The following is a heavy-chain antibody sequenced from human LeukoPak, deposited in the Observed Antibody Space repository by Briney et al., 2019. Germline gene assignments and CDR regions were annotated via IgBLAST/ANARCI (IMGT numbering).Heavy chain of an antibody. V-gene: IGHV3-23*01. J-gene: IGHJ1*01. CDR1: GFTFSSYA. CDR3: ARDTLITLVRGGLDYFQH. CDR2: ISGSGGST. Sequence: GGSLRLSCAASGFTFSSYAMSWVRQAPGKGLEWVSAISGSGGSTYYADSVKGRFTISRDNSKNTLYLQMNSLRAEDTAVYYCARDTLITLVRGGLDYFQHWGQGTLVTVSP. D-gene: IGHD3-10*01.